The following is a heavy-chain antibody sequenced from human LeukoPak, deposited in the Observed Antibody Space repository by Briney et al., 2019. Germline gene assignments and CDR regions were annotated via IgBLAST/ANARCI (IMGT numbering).Heavy chain of an antibody. Sequence: SVKVSCKASGGTFSSYAISWVRQAPGQGLEWMGGIIPIFGTANYAQKFQGGVTITADESTSTAYMELSSLRSEDTAVYYCANRLGYCSGGSCPQGDYWGQGTLVTVSS. CDR1: GGTFSSYA. CDR3: ANRLGYCSGGSCPQGDY. V-gene: IGHV1-69*01. CDR2: IIPIFGTA. J-gene: IGHJ4*02. D-gene: IGHD2-15*01.